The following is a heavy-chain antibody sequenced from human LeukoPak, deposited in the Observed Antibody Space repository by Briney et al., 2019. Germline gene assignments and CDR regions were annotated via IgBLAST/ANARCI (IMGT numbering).Heavy chain of an antibody. Sequence: KPSETLSLTCTVSGGSIRSRNYYWDWIRQAPGKGLEWIGNIYDSGTTHYNPSLKSRVTISGDTSKNQFSLKLNSVTAADTAIYYCATHRRSGSGGSENAFEIWGQGTMVTVSS. J-gene: IGHJ3*02. CDR2: IYDSGTT. CDR1: GGSIRSRNYY. V-gene: IGHV4-39*01. CDR3: ATHRRSGSGGSENAFEI. D-gene: IGHD5-12*01.